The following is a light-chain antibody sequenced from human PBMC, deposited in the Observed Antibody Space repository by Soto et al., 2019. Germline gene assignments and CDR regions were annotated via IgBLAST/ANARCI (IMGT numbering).Light chain of an antibody. J-gene: IGKJ2*01. CDR1: QSVSSN. CDR2: SAS. V-gene: IGKV3-15*01. CDR3: QQYNNWPPYT. Sequence: EIVMTQSPATLSVSPGERATLSCRASQSVSSNLAWYQKKPGQPPRVLVYSASTSATGVPARFSGSGSGTEFTLTISSLQSEDFAVYYCQQYNNWPPYTFGQGTKLEIK.